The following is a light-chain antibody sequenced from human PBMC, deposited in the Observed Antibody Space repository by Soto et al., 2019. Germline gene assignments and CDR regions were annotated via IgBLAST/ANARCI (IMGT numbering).Light chain of an antibody. CDR2: DAS. CDR3: QQYDNLPLS. CDR1: QDINNY. J-gene: IGKJ4*01. Sequence: DIQMTQSPSSLSASVGDRVTITCQASQDINNYLNWYQQKPGKAPNLLINDASNLETGVPSRFSGSGSGTDFTLTITSLQPEDIATYYYQQYDNLPLSFGGGTKVEIK. V-gene: IGKV1-33*01.